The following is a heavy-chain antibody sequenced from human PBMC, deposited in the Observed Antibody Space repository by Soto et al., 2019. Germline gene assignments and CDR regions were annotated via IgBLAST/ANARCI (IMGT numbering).Heavy chain of an antibody. V-gene: IGHV5-10-1*01. Sequence: GESLKISCKGSGYSFTSYWISWVRQMPGKGLEWMGRIDPSDSYTNYSPSFQGHVTISADKSISTAYLQWSNLKASDTAMYYCARHRRYYYGSGSQGGWFDPWGQGTLVTVSS. D-gene: IGHD3-10*01. CDR3: ARHRRYYYGSGSQGGWFDP. CDR1: GYSFTSYW. CDR2: IDPSDSYT. J-gene: IGHJ5*02.